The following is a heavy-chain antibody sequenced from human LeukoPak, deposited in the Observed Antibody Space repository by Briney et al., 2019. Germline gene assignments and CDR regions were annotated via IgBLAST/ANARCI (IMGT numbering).Heavy chain of an antibody. CDR3: ANGNYGGNL. CDR1: GFSVSSNY. CDR2: IYSGGST. J-gene: IGHJ5*02. V-gene: IGHV3-66*01. D-gene: IGHD4-23*01. Sequence: GGSLRLSCAASGFSVSSNYMSWLRQAPGKGLEWLSVIYSGGSTYYADSVKGRFTISTDNSNNTLYLQMSSLRAEDTAVYYCANGNYGGNLWGQGTLVTVSS.